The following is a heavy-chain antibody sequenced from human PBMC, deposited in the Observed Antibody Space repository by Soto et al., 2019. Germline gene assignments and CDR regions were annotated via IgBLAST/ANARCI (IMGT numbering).Heavy chain of an antibody. Sequence: QVQLVESGGGVVQPGRSLRLSCAASGFTFSSYGMHWVRQAPGKGLEWVAVISYDGSNKYYADSVKGRFTISRDNSKNTLYLQMNSLRAEETAVYYCAKTVAAKDYWGQGTRVPVSS. CDR1: GFTFSSYG. V-gene: IGHV3-30*18. D-gene: IGHD6-19*01. CDR2: ISYDGSNK. CDR3: AKTVAAKDY. J-gene: IGHJ4*02.